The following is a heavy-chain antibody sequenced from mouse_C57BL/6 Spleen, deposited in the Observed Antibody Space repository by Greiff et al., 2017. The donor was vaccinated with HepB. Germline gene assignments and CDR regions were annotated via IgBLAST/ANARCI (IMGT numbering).Heavy chain of an antibody. D-gene: IGHD2-3*01. V-gene: IGHV1-82*01. CDR2: IYPGDGDT. J-gene: IGHJ2*01. CDR3: ARSIDGYYEDY. Sequence: QVQLQQSGPELVKPGASVKISCKASGYAFSSSWMNWVKQRPGKGLEWIGRIYPGDGDTNYNGKFKGKATLTADKSSSTAYMQLSSLTSEDSAVYFCARSIDGYYEDYWGQGTTLTVSS. CDR1: GYAFSSSW.